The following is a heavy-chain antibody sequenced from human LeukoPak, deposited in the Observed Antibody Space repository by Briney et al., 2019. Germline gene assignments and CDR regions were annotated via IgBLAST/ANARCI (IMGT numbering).Heavy chain of an antibody. Sequence: PGGSLRLSCAASGFTFSGYTTNWVRQAPGKGLEWVSSISSSSYIYYADSVKGRFTISRDNAKNSLYLQMNSLRAEDTAVYYCAREGAAGGHGVPHTWGQGTLVTVSS. CDR2: ISSSSYI. J-gene: IGHJ5*02. V-gene: IGHV3-21*01. D-gene: IGHD4-17*01. CDR3: AREGAAGGHGVPHT. CDR1: GFTFSGYT.